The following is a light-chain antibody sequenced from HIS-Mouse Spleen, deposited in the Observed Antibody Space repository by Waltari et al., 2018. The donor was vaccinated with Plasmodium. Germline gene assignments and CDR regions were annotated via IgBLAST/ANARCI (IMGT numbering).Light chain of an antibody. V-gene: IGLV2-14*03. CDR3: SSYTSSSTLV. CDR1: SSDVGGYNY. Sequence: QSALTQPASVSGSPGHSITISCTGTSSDVGGYNYVSWYQQHPGKAPKLMIYDVSNRHSGVSNRFSGSKSGNTASLTISGLQAEDEADYYCSSYTSSSTLVFGGGTKLTVL. J-gene: IGLJ2*01. CDR2: DVS.